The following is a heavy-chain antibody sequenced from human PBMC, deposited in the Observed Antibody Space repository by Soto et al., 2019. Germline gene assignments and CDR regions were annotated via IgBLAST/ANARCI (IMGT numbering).Heavy chain of an antibody. Sequence: SQTLSLTCAISGDSVSSNSAAWNWIRQSPSRGLEWLGRTYYRSKWYNDYAVSVKSRITINPDTSKNQFSLQLNSVTPEDTAVYYCARARYYDILTGYYPPYYYYGMDVWGQGTTVTVSS. CDR2: TYYRSKWYN. V-gene: IGHV6-1*01. CDR3: ARARYYDILTGYYPPYYYYGMDV. CDR1: GDSVSSNSAA. J-gene: IGHJ6*02. D-gene: IGHD3-9*01.